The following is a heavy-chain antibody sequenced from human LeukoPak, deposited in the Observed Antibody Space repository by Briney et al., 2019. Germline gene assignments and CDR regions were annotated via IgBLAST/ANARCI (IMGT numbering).Heavy chain of an antibody. CDR1: GFTFGDYA. Sequence: GGSLRLSCTASGFTFGDYAMSWFRQALGKGLEWVGFIRSKAYGGTTEYAASVKGRFTISRDDSKSTAYLQMNSLRTEDTAVYYCTRERGDWVDYWGQGTLVTVSS. CDR2: IRSKAYGGTT. D-gene: IGHD3-10*01. J-gene: IGHJ4*02. V-gene: IGHV3-49*03. CDR3: TRERGDWVDY.